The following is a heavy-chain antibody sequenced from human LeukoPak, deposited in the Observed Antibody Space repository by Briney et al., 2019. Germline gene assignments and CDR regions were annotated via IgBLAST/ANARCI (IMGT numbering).Heavy chain of an antibody. CDR2: ISWNSGSI. D-gene: IGHD5-18*01. J-gene: IGHJ4*02. CDR3: AKDRGWDTAMVNFDY. CDR1: GFTFGDYA. Sequence: AGGSLRLSCAASGFTFGDYAMPWVRQAPGKGLEWVSGISWNSGSIGYADSVKGRFTISRDNAKNSLYLQMNSLRAEDTALYYCAKDRGWDTAMVNFDYWGQGTLVSVSS. V-gene: IGHV3-9*01.